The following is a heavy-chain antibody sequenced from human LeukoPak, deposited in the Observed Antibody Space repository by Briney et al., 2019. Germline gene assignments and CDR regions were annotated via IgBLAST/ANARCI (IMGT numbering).Heavy chain of an antibody. CDR2: IIPIFGMA. J-gene: IGHJ5*02. V-gene: IGHV1-69*04. Sequence: ASVKVSCKASGGTFSSYAISWVRQAPGQGLEWMGRIIPIFGMANYAQKFQGRVTITADKSTSTAYMELSSLRSEDTAVYYCAREGDIVVVPAAIPNWLDPWGQGTLVTVSS. CDR1: GGTFSSYA. D-gene: IGHD2-2*02. CDR3: AREGDIVVVPAAIPNWLDP.